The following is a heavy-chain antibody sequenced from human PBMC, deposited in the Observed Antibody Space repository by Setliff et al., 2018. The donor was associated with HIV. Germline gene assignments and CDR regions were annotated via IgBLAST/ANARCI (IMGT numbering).Heavy chain of an antibody. CDR1: GASIGSDNYY. CDR3: ARHGGYSGYPYYYYYYMDV. CDR2: IYYTGTT. J-gene: IGHJ6*03. Sequence: PSETLSLTCIVSGASIGSDNYYWGWIRQPPGKGLEWIGNIYYTGTTYYNPSLKSRVTISVDTSKNQFSLNLSSATAGDTAVYYCARHGGYSGYPYYYYYYMDVWGKGTTVTVSS. D-gene: IGHD5-12*01. V-gene: IGHV4-39*01.